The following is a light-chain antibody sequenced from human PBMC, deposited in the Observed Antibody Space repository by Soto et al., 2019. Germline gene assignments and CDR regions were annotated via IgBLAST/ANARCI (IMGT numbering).Light chain of an antibody. CDR3: QHADSFPLIT. CDR2: GAS. V-gene: IGKV3-20*01. CDR1: QSVTSRY. J-gene: IGKJ5*01. Sequence: EMVLTHSPGTLSXXXXXXXXXXXRAXQSVTSRYLAWYQQKPGQAPRLLIFGASIRDTGIPDRFSGSGSGTDFTLTISSLEPEDFAVYYCQHADSFPLITFGQGTRLEIK.